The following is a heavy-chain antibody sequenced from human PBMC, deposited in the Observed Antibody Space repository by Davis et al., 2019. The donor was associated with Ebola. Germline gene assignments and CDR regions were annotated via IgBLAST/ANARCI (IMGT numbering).Heavy chain of an antibody. D-gene: IGHD4-11*01. CDR2: IYYSGST. Sequence: PSETLSLTCAVSGGSISSGGYSWSWIRQPPGNGLEWIGYIYYSGSTNYNPSLKSRVTMSVDTSKNQFSLKLSSVTAADTAVYYCATPLTTVSPPYAFDIWGQGTMVTVSS. V-gene: IGHV4-61*08. CDR1: GGSISSGGYS. J-gene: IGHJ3*02. CDR3: ATPLTTVSPPYAFDI.